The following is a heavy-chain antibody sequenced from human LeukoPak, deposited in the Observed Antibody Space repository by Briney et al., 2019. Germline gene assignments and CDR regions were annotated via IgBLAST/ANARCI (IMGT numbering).Heavy chain of an antibody. CDR3: ARDVCTNGVSPDY. V-gene: IGHV4-59*01. J-gene: IGHJ4*02. CDR1: GGSISSYY. D-gene: IGHD2-8*01. CDR2: IYYTGST. Sequence: SETLSLTCTVSGGSISSYYWSWIRQPPGKGLEWIGYIYYTGSTNYNPSLKSRVTISVDTSKNQFSLKLRSVTAADTAIYYCARDVCTNGVSPDYWGQGTLVTVSS.